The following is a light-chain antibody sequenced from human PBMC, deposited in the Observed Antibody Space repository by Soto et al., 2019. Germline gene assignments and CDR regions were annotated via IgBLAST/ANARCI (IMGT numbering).Light chain of an antibody. CDR2: EVS. J-gene: IGLJ1*01. CDR3: NSYVAGSIV. CDR1: SSDVGKYDY. V-gene: IGLV2-8*01. Sequence: QSALTQPPSASGSPGQSVTISCTGTSSDVGKYDYVSWFQHHPGKAPKLIIYEVSKRPSGVPDRFSGSKSGSTASLTVSGLQTEDEADYYCNSYVAGSIVFGTGTKVTVL.